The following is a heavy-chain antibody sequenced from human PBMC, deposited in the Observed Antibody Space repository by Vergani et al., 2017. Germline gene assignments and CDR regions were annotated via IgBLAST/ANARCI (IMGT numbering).Heavy chain of an antibody. CDR2: ISYTGST. CDR3: ARVTYYYDSSGYYGLFDS. Sequence: QVQLQESGPGLVKPSKTLSLTCSVSGDSISNHYWGWIRQSPGKGLEWIGYISYTGSTNYSPALKSRVTMSVDTSKSQLSLNLSSVTAADTAVYYCARVTYYYDSSGYYGLFDSWGQGTLVTVSS. CDR1: GDSISNHY. J-gene: IGHJ4*02. D-gene: IGHD3-22*01. V-gene: IGHV4-59*11.